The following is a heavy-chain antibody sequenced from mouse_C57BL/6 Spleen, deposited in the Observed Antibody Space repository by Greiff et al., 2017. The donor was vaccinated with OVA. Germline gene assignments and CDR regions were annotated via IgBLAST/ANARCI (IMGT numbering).Heavy chain of an antibody. D-gene: IGHD2-4*01. V-gene: IGHV1-64*01. CDR3: ARNYDYEGPFAY. Sequence: QVQLQQPGAELVKPGASVKLSCKASGYTFTSYWMHWVTQRPGQGLEWIGMIHPNSGSTNYNEKFKSKATLTVDKSSSTAYMQLSSLTSEDSAVYYCARNYDYEGPFAYWGQGTLVTVSA. CDR1: GYTFTSYW. CDR2: IHPNSGST. J-gene: IGHJ3*01.